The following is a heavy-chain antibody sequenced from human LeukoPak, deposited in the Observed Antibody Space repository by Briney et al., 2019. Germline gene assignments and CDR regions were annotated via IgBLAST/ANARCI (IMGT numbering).Heavy chain of an antibody. J-gene: IGHJ4*02. V-gene: IGHV4-38-2*02. D-gene: IGHD5-18*01. CDR3: ARRSSYEDFDY. CDR1: GYSITSGHY. CDR2: IYHSGIT. Sequence: SETLSLTCTVSGYSITSGHYWGWIRQPPGKGLEWIGIIYHSGITYYNPSLKSRVTLSVDTSKNQFSLKLSSVTAADTAVYYCARRSSYEDFDYWGQGTLVTVS.